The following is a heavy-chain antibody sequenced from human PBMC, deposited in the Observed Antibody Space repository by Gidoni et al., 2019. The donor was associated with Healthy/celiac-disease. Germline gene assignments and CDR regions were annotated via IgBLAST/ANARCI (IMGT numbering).Heavy chain of an antibody. CDR3: ARGTPSLTVLLYPDY. CDR1: GFTFSSYS. D-gene: IGHD3-10*01. V-gene: IGHV3-48*01. J-gene: IGHJ4*02. CDR2: ISSSSSTI. Sequence: EVQLVESGGGLVQPGGSLRLPCAASGFTFSSYSMNWVRQAPGKGLEWVSYISSSSSTIYYADSVKGRFTISRDNAKNSLYLQMNSLRAEDTAVYYCARGTPSLTVLLYPDYWGQGTLVTVSS.